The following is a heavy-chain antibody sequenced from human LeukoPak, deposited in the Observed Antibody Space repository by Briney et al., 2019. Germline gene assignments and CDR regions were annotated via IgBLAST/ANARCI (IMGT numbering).Heavy chain of an antibody. CDR2: ISYDGSNK. V-gene: IGHV3-30*18. CDR3: AKDRGYSYGLFDY. CDR1: GFTLSKHG. J-gene: IGHJ4*02. D-gene: IGHD5-18*01. Sequence: PGGSLRLSCVASGFTLSKHGMHWVRQAPGKGLEWVAVISYDGSNKYYADSVKGRFTISRDNSRNTLYLQMNSLRAEDTAVYYCAKDRGYSYGLFDYWGQGTLVTVSS.